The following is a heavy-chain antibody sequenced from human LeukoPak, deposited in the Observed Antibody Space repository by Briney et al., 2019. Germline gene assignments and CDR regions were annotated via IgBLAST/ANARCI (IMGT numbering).Heavy chain of an antibody. D-gene: IGHD2-15*01. J-gene: IGHJ3*02. Sequence: GGSLRLSCAASGFTFSNYAMHWVRQAPGKGLEYVSAISFNGGSTYYANSVKGRFTISRDNSKNTLFLQVNSLRADDTAVYYCARDIIPYCSDVGCYSGAFDIWGQGTMVTVSS. CDR1: GFTFSNYA. CDR2: ISFNGGST. CDR3: ARDIIPYCSDVGCYSGAFDI. V-gene: IGHV3-64*01.